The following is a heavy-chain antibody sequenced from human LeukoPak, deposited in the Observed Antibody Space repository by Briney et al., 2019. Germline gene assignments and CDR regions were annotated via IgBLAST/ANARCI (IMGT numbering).Heavy chain of an antibody. V-gene: IGHV3-21*01. CDR2: ISSTSSYI. D-gene: IGHD6-19*01. CDR3: ARGIAVAGGYYYMDV. Sequence: GGSLRLSCAASGFTFSTHSMNWVRQAPGKGLEWVSSISSTSSYIYYADSVRGRFTISRDNAKNSLYVQMNSLRAEDTAVHYCARGIAVAGGYYYMDVWGKGTTVTISS. J-gene: IGHJ6*03. CDR1: GFTFSTHS.